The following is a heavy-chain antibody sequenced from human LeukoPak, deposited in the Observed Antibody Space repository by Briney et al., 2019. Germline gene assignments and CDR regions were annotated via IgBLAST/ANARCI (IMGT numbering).Heavy chain of an antibody. Sequence: SETLSLTCAVYGGSFSGYYWTWIRQPPGKGLEWIGEINHGGSTNYNPSLKSRVTISLDTSKNQFSLKVSSVTAADTAVYYCARANPPLRTPAPGDQWGKGTLVTVS. V-gene: IGHV4-34*01. CDR1: GGSFSGYY. CDR3: ARANPPLRTPAPGDQ. D-gene: IGHD2-2*01. CDR2: INHGGST. J-gene: IGHJ4*02.